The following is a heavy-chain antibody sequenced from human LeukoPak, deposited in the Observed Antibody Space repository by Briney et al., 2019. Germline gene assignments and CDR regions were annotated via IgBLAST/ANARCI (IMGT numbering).Heavy chain of an antibody. CDR2: ISGSGGST. J-gene: IGHJ4*02. CDR1: GFTFSSYA. Sequence: GGSLRLSCAASGFTFSSYAMSWVRQAPGKGLGWGSAISGSGGSTYYADSVKGRFTISRDNSKNTLYLQMNSLRAEDTAVYYCAKGIVGATTPFDYWGQGTLVTVSS. CDR3: AKGIVGATTPFDY. D-gene: IGHD1-26*01. V-gene: IGHV3-23*01.